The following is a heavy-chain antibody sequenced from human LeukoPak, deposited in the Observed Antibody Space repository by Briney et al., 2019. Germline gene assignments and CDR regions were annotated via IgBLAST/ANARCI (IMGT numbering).Heavy chain of an antibody. D-gene: IGHD3-9*01. CDR3: AKDERLRYYTL. V-gene: IGHV3-53*05. J-gene: IGHJ4*02. CDR2: IYSGGNT. CDR1: GFTVSINS. Sequence: GGSLRLSCTVSGFTVSINSMSWVRQAPGKGLEWVSFIYSGGNTHYSDSVKGRFTISRDNSKNTLYLQMNSLRAEDTAVYYCAKDERLRYYTLWGQGTLVTVSS.